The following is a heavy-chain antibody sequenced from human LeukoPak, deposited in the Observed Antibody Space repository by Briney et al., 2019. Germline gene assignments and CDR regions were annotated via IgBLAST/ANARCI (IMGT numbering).Heavy chain of an antibody. J-gene: IGHJ1*01. Sequence: GGSLRLSCAASGFTFSSYAMSWVRQAPGKGLEWVSAISGSGGSTYYADSVKGRFTISRDNSKTTLYLQMNSLRAEDTAVYYCAKEPGYCTNGVCYSHFQHWGQGTLVTVSS. CDR2: ISGSGGST. V-gene: IGHV3-23*01. D-gene: IGHD2-8*01. CDR3: AKEPGYCTNGVCYSHFQH. CDR1: GFTFSSYA.